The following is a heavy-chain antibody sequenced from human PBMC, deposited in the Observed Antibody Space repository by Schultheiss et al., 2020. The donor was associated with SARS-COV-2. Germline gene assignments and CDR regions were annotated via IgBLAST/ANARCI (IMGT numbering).Heavy chain of an antibody. J-gene: IGHJ3*02. CDR1: GGSISSYY. CDR2: IYYSGST. D-gene: IGHD6-13*01. Sequence: SETLSLTCTVSGGSISSYYWSWIRQPPGKGLEWIGYIYYSGSTNYNPSLKSRVTISVDTSKNQFSLKLSSVTAADTAVYYCAREYGRYSSSWYAFDIWGQGTMVTVSS. CDR3: AREYGRYSSSWYAFDI. V-gene: IGHV4-59*01.